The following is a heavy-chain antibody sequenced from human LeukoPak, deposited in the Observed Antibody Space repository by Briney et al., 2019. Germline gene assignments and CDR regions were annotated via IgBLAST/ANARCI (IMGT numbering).Heavy chain of an antibody. CDR2: ISYDGSNK. CDR3: ARECGGDCYPAFDY. V-gene: IGHV3-30-3*01. CDR1: GFTFSSYA. Sequence: TGGSVRLSCAASGFTFSSYAMHWVRQAPGKGLEWVAVISYDGSNKYYADSVKGRFTISRDNSKNTLYLQMNSLRAEDTAVYYCARECGGDCYPAFDYWGQGTLVTVSS. D-gene: IGHD2-21*02. J-gene: IGHJ4*02.